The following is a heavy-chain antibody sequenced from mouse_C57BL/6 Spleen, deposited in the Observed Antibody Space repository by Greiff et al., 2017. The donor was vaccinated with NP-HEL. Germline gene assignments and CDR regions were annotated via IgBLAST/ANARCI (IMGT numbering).Heavy chain of an antibody. V-gene: IGHV1-4*01. J-gene: IGHJ1*03. CDR3: ARSNPRYFDV. CDR1: GYTFTSYT. CDR2: INPSSGYT. Sequence: QVQLQQSGAELARPGASVKMSCKASGYTFTSYTMHWVKQRPGQGLEWIGYINPSSGYTKYNQKFKDKATLTADKSSITAYMQLSSLTYEDSAVYYCARSNPRYFDVWGTGTTVTVSS.